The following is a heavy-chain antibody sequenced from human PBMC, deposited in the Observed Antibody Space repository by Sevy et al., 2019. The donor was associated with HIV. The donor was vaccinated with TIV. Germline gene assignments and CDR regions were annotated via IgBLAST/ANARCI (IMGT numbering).Heavy chain of an antibody. J-gene: IGHJ4*02. CDR1: GFTFGDYA. Sequence: GGSLRLSCTASGFTFGDYAMSWFRQAPGKGLEWVGFIRSKAYGGTTEYAASVKGRFTISRDDSKGIAYLQMNSLKTEDTAVYYCTRSPPYYGSGSPTDYWGQGTLVTVSS. CDR2: IRSKAYGGTT. CDR3: TRSPPYYGSGSPTDY. V-gene: IGHV3-49*03. D-gene: IGHD3-10*01.